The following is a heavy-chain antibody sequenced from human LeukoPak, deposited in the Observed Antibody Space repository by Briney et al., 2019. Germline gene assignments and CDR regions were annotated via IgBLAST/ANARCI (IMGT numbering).Heavy chain of an antibody. CDR2: INHSGST. CDR3: ARARYSYDYLGLRIYFDL. Sequence: PSETLSLTCAVYGGPFSGYYWSWIRQPPGKGLEWIGEINHSGSTNYNPSLKSRVTISVDTSKNQFSLKLSSVTAADTAVYYCARARYSYDYLGLRIYFDLWGQGTLVTVSS. CDR1: GGPFSGYY. D-gene: IGHD5-18*01. J-gene: IGHJ4*02. V-gene: IGHV4-34*01.